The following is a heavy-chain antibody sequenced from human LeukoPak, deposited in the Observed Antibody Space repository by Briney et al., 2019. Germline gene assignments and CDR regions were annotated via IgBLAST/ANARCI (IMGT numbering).Heavy chain of an antibody. D-gene: IGHD3-10*01. V-gene: IGHV3-23*01. CDR3: AKDLISMVRGSPMDV. CDR2: ISSRGDTI. Sequence: GGSLRLSCAASGFTFSTYTMHWVRQAPGKGLEWVSSISSRGDTIDYADSVKGRFTISRDNSKNMYLQMNSLRAEDTAVYYCAKDLISMVRGSPMDVWGQGTTVTVSS. J-gene: IGHJ6*02. CDR1: GFTFSTYT.